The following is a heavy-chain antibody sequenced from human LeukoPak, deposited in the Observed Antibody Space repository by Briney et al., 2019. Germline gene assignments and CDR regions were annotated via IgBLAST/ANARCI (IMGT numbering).Heavy chain of an antibody. J-gene: IGHJ4*02. D-gene: IGHD3-3*01. CDR1: GYSISSGYY. Sequence: SETLSLTCAVSGYSISSGYYWGWIRQPPGKGLEWIGSIYYSGSTYYNPSLKSRVTISVDTSKNQFSLKLSSVTAADTAVYYCARRDFFDYWGQGTLVTVSS. CDR2: IYYSGST. CDR3: ARRDFFDY. V-gene: IGHV4-38-2*01.